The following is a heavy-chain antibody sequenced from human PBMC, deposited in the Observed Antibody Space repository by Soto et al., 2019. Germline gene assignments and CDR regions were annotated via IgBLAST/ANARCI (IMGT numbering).Heavy chain of an antibody. V-gene: IGHV6-1*01. Sequence: QVQLQQSGPGLVRPSQTLSLTCAISGDTVSRYSAAWNWIRQSPSRGLEGLGRPFYKSRWYTEYAVSVKSRRIVRAVTSNYRSSLLLSSLTPSDSVVYYCTRGKLSYYARDVWGRGTTVTVYS. CDR2: PFYKSRWYT. CDR3: TRGKLSYYARDV. D-gene: IGHD1-7*01. J-gene: IGHJ6*02. CDR1: GDTVSRYSAA.